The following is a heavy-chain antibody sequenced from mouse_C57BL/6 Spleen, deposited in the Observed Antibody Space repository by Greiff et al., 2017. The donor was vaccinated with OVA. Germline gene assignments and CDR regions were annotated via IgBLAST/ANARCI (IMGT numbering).Heavy chain of an antibody. V-gene: IGHV1-80*01. CDR1: GYAFSSYW. Sequence: VKLVESGAELVKPGASVKISCKASGYAFSSYWMNWVKQRPGKGLEWIGQIYPGDGDTNYNGKFKGKATLTADKSSSTAYMQLSSLTSEDSAVYFCARGNWLAMDYWGQGTSVTVSS. J-gene: IGHJ4*01. D-gene: IGHD2-2*01. CDR2: IYPGDGDT. CDR3: ARGNWLAMDY.